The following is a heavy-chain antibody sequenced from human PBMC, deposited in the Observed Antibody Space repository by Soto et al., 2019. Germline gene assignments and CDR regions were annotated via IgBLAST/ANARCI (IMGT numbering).Heavy chain of an antibody. CDR1: GGSISNYY. CDR2: IFYSGST. J-gene: IGHJ6*02. Sequence: SETLSLTCTVSGGSISNYYWSWIRQPPGKGLEWIGYIFYSGSTNYNPSLKSRVTISADTSKNQFSLKLSSVTAADTAVYYCARDFRLPFYYYGLDAWGQGTTVTVSS. CDR3: ARDFRLPFYYYGLDA. V-gene: IGHV4-59*01.